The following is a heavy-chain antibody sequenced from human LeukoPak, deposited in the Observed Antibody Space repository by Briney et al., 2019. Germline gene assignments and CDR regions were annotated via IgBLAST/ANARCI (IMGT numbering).Heavy chain of an antibody. Sequence: GKSLTISCKGSGYSFTDYWIGWVRQMPGKGLEWMGIIYPGDSDTRYSPSFQGQVTFSADKSISTAYLQWSSLKASDTAIYFCARHSDNSGYYYFDYWGQGTLVTVSS. CDR3: ARHSDNSGYYYFDY. J-gene: IGHJ4*02. D-gene: IGHD3-22*01. CDR1: GYSFTDYW. V-gene: IGHV5-51*01. CDR2: IYPGDSDT.